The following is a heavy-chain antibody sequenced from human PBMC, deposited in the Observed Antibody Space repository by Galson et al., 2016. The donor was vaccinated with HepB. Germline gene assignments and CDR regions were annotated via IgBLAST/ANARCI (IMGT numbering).Heavy chain of an antibody. CDR1: GFTFSFSHYA. Sequence: SLRLSCSASGFTFSFSHYAMTGVRPAPGKGLELIAAINDTPDRTFYADSVKGRFTISRDNPKSTVFLHMSSLSAEDTAVYYCAINSVSGPKSNFPDSWGQGTLVTVSS. D-gene: IGHD2-15*01. CDR3: AINSVSGPKSNFPDS. V-gene: IGHV3-23*01. J-gene: IGHJ5*01. CDR2: INDTPDRT.